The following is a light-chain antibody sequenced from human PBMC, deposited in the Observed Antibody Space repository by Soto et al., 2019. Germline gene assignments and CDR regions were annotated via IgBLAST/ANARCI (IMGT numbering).Light chain of an antibody. CDR2: GNG. V-gene: IGLV1-40*01. CDR1: SSNIGAGYD. CDR3: LLYYGGAQV. Sequence: QSVLTQPPSVSGAPGQRVTISCTGSSSNIGAGYDVHWYQQLPGTAPKLLIYGNGNRPSGVPDRFSGSKSGTSASLAITGLQAEDEADYYCLLYYGGAQVFGGGTKVTVL. J-gene: IGLJ2*01.